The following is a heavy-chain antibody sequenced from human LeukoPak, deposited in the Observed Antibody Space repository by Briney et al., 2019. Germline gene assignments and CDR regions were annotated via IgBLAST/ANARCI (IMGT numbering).Heavy chain of an antibody. CDR2: ISGSGGST. V-gene: IGHV3-23*01. CDR1: GFTFSSYA. Sequence: PGGSLRLSCAASGFTFSSYAMSWVRQAPGKGLEWASAISGSGGSTYYADSVKGRFTISRDNSKNTLYLQMNSLRAEDTAVYYCASPFRDWLYWDYWGQGTLVTVSS. J-gene: IGHJ4*02. D-gene: IGHD3-9*01. CDR3: ASPFRDWLYWDY.